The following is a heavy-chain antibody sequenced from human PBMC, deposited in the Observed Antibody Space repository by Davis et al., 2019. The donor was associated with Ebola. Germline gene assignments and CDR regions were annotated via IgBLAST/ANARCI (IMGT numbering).Heavy chain of an antibody. CDR3: ARDPGTTVGFYYYYGMDV. J-gene: IGHJ6*02. D-gene: IGHD4-11*01. CDR2: INPNSGGT. Sequence: ASVKVSCKASGYTFTGYYMHWVRQAPGQGLEWMGWINPNSGGTNYAQKFQGWVTITRDTSASTAYMELSSLRSEDTAVYYCARDPGTTVGFYYYYGMDVWGQGTTVTVSS. CDR1: GYTFTGYY. V-gene: IGHV1-2*04.